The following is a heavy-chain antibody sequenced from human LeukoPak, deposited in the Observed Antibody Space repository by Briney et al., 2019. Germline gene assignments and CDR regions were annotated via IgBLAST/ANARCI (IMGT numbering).Heavy chain of an antibody. CDR3: TCHSGWSGPSE. J-gene: IGHJ4*02. D-gene: IGHD6-19*01. V-gene: IGHV4-4*02. Sequence: SGTLSLTSAVSGGSISSSWWSWVRQPPGKGLEWIGEIFHSGSTNYNPSLKSRVTISVDKSKNHFSLELTSVTAADTAVYYCTCHSGWSGPSEWGQGTLVIVSS. CDR2: IFHSGST. CDR1: GGSISSSW.